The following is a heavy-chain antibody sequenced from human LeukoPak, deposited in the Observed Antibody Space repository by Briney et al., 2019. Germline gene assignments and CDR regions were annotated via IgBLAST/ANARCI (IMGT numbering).Heavy chain of an antibody. Sequence: SGPTLVKPTQPLTLTCTFSGFSLSTRGVGVGWIRQPPVKALEWLALIYWNDDKRYSPSLKSRLTITKDTSKNQVVLTMTNMDPVDTATYYCAHSRVGVWWLLRWGQGTLVTVSS. CDR3: AHSRVGVWWLLR. CDR1: GFSLSTRGVG. D-gene: IGHD2-15*01. CDR2: IYWNDDK. V-gene: IGHV2-5*01. J-gene: IGHJ4*02.